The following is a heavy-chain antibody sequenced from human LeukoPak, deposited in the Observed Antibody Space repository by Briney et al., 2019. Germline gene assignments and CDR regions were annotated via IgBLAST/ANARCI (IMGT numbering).Heavy chain of an antibody. CDR3: ARDSSIAYCGGDCYSGSLFDY. J-gene: IGHJ4*02. D-gene: IGHD2-21*02. Sequence: GGSLRLSCAASGFTFSSYSMNWVRQAPGKGLEWVSSISSSSSYIYYADSVKGRFTISRDNAKNSLYLQMYSLRAEDTAVYYCARDSSIAYCGGDCYSGSLFDYWGQGTLVTVSS. CDR2: ISSSSSYI. CDR1: GFTFSSYS. V-gene: IGHV3-21*01.